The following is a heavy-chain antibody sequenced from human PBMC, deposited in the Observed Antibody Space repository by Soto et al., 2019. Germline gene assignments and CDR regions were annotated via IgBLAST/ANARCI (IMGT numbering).Heavy chain of an antibody. V-gene: IGHV1-69*01. CDR2: IIPIFGTA. CDR1: GGTFSSYA. Sequence: QVQLVQSGAEVKKPGSSVKVSCKASGGTFSSYAISWVRQAPGQGLEWMGGIIPIFGTANYAQKFQGRVTITADESTSTAYMELSSLRCEDTAVYYCARDRADIVVVVAAKGDAFDIWGQGTMVTVSS. D-gene: IGHD2-15*01. CDR3: ARDRADIVVVVAAKGDAFDI. J-gene: IGHJ3*02.